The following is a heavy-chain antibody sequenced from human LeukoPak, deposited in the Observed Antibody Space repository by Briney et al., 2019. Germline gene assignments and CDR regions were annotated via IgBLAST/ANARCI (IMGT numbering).Heavy chain of an antibody. CDR3: PRAIPGSWHPSCDY. Sequence: GGSLRLSCAASGFTLNDYYMSWMRQAPGKGLDWVSYISSSGSTIYYADSVKGRFAISRGNAKHPLYFQMNSLRAEAQAVYYCPRAIPGSWHPSCDYWGQGTLVTVSS. D-gene: IGHD6-13*01. CDR1: GFTLNDYY. J-gene: IGHJ4*02. CDR2: ISSSGSTI. V-gene: IGHV3-11*04.